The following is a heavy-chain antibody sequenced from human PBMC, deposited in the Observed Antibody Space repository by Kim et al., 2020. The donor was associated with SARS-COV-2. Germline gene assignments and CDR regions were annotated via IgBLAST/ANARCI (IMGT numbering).Heavy chain of an antibody. J-gene: IGHJ4*03. CDR1: SASFSGYY. V-gene: IGHV4-34*01. Sequence: SETLSLTCAVYSASFSGYYWSWIRQPPGKGLEWIGEISRRGSTTYNPSLESRVTISVDTSLTQFSLKLTSVIAADTAVYYCARTFTMVQGIPFDSWGPGT. CDR2: ISRRGST. D-gene: IGHD3-10*01. CDR3: ARTFTMVQGIPFDS.